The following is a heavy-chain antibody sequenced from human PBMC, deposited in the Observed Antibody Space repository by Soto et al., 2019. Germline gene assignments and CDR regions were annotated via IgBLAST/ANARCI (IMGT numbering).Heavy chain of an antibody. J-gene: IGHJ6*03. CDR3: APPGEVGVSSNSAKGYYYYMDV. V-gene: IGHV3-11*01. CDR2: ISSSGSTI. D-gene: IGHD6-19*01. Sequence: QVQLVESGGGLVKPGGSLRLSCAASGFTFSDYYMSWIRQAPGKGLEWVSYISSSGSTIYYADSVKGRFTISRDNAKNSLYLQMNSLRAEDTAVYYCAPPGEVGVSSNSAKGYYYYMDVWGKGTTVTVSS. CDR1: GFTFSDYY.